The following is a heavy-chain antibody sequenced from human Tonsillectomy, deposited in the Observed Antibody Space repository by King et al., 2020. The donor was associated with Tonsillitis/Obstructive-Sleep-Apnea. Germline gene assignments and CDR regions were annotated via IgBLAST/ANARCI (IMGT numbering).Heavy chain of an antibody. V-gene: IGHV3-53*01. D-gene: IGHD1-14*01. Sequence: VQLVESGGGLIQPGGSLRLSCAASGFTVSSNYMSWVRQAPGKGLGWVSVIYSGGSTYNADSVKGRFTISRDNSKNTLYLQMNGLMAEDTAAYYCARSGRNRRAGVGYNYYMDGWGKGATLTVS. CDR3: ARSGRNRRAGVGYNYYMDG. J-gene: IGHJ6*03. CDR2: IYSGGST. CDR1: GFTVSSNY.